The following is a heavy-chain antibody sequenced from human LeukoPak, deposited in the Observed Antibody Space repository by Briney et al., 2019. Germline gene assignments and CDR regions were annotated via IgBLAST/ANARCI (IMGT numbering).Heavy chain of an antibody. CDR1: GFTFSSYS. V-gene: IGHV3-48*04. D-gene: IGHD5-12*01. Sequence: GGSLRLSCAASGFTFSSYSMNWVRQAPGKGLEWVSYISSSSSTIYYADSVKGRFTISRDNAKNSLYLQMNSLRAEDTAVYYCARDDSGYDLGGDYPDYWGQGTLVTVSS. CDR3: ARDDSGYDLGGDYPDY. CDR2: ISSSSSTI. J-gene: IGHJ4*02.